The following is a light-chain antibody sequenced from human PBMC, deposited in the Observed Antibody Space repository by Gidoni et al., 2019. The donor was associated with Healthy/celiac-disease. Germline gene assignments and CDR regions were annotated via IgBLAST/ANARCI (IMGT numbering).Light chain of an antibody. CDR1: QDISNY. V-gene: IGKV1-33*01. CDR3: QQYDNLLT. J-gene: IGKJ4*01. CDR2: DAS. Sequence: IQMTQSPSSLSASVGDRVTITCQASQDISNYLNWYQQKPGKAPKLLIYDASNCDTGVPSSFSGSGSGTDFTFTISSLQPEDIATYYCQQYDNLLTFGGGTKVEIK.